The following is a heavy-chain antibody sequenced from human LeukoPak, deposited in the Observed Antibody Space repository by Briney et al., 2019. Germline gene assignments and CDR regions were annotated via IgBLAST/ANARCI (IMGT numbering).Heavy chain of an antibody. V-gene: IGHV1-46*01. CDR1: GYTFTKYY. CDR3: ARDGVAGIYYFDF. D-gene: IGHD6-19*01. CDR2: ISPSGGST. Sequence: GPSVTVSCKASGYTFTKYYMHWVRQAPGQVLEWMGMISPSGGSTSYPQKFQDRVTLTRDTSTSTVYMELSSLRSEDTALYFCARDGVAGIYYFDFWGEGTLVTVSS. J-gene: IGHJ4*02.